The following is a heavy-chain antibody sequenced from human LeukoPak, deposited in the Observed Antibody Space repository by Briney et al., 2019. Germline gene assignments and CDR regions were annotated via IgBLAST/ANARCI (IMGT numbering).Heavy chain of an antibody. J-gene: IGHJ4*02. Sequence: GGSLRLSCAASGFTFNKYWMQWVRQAPGKGLVWVSRIYSDGSSTDYADSVKGRFTISRDNAKNTLYLQMNSLRAEDTALYYCARESPQVVTLDYWGQGALVPVSS. CDR2: IYSDGSST. CDR3: ARESPQVVTLDY. D-gene: IGHD2-15*01. CDR1: GFTFNKYW. V-gene: IGHV3-74*01.